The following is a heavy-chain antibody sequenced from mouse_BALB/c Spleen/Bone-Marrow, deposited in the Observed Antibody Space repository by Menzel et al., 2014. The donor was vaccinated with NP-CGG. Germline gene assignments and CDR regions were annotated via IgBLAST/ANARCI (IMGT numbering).Heavy chain of an antibody. CDR3: AREGRGYYGSSGAAMDY. Sequence: QVQLKQSGPGLVAPSQSLSISCTVSGFSLTSYGVHWVRQPPGQGLEWLVVIWAGGSTNYNSALMSRLSINKDNSKSQVFLKMNSLQTDDTAMYYCAREGRGYYGSSGAAMDYWGQGTTVTVSS. CDR1: GFSLTSYG. J-gene: IGHJ4*01. CDR2: IWAGGST. V-gene: IGHV2-9*02. D-gene: IGHD1-1*01.